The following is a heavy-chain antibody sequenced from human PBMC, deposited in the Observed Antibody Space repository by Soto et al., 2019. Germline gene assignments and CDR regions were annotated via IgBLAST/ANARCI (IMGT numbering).Heavy chain of an antibody. D-gene: IGHD2-2*03. J-gene: IGHJ4*02. Sequence: PSETLSLTCTVSGGSIGTYYWSWIRQPPGKGLEWIGWIYYTGSTTYNPSLKSRVTMSVDTSKNHFSLKLISVTTADTAVYFCAREGNLGRWIQPLDSWGQGTLVTVSS. CDR1: GGSIGTYY. CDR3: AREGNLGRWIQPLDS. CDR2: IYYTGST. V-gene: IGHV4-59*01.